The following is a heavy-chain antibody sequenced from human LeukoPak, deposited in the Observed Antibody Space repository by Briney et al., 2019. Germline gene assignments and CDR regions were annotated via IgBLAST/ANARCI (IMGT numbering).Heavy chain of an antibody. Sequence: PGGSLRLSCAASGFTFSNAWMSWVRKAPGKGLEWVGRIKSKTDGGTTDYAAPVKGRFTISRDDSKNTLYLQMNSLKTEDTAVYYCTTAGRSGSPAALDAFDIWGKGKMVTVSS. CDR1: GFTFSNAW. CDR3: TTAGRSGSPAALDAFDI. J-gene: IGHJ3*02. V-gene: IGHV3-15*01. CDR2: IKSKTDGGTT. D-gene: IGHD1-26*01.